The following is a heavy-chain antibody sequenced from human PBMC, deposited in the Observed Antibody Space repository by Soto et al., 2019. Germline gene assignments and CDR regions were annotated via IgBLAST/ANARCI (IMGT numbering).Heavy chain of an antibody. D-gene: IGHD5-18*01. CDR1: GFTFSSYA. V-gene: IGHV3-30-3*01. CDR2: ISYDGSNK. CDR3: ARDPLWGTAMVLWYFDL. Sequence: QVQLVESGGGVXQPGXXLRLSCAASGFTFSSYAMHWVRQAPGKGLEWVAVISYDGSNKYYADSVKGRFTISRDNSKNTLYLQMNSLRAEDTAVYYCARDPLWGTAMVLWYFDLWGRGTLVTVSS. J-gene: IGHJ2*01.